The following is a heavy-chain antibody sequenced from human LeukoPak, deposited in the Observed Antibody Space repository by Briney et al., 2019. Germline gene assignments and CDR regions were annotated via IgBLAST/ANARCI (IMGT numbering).Heavy chain of an antibody. CDR2: ISNDGRNK. CDR1: GFTFSTYT. D-gene: IGHD6-13*01. CDR3: AREGFTSTWLYYYYYMDV. V-gene: IGHV3-30*04. Sequence: GGSLRLSCAASGFTFSTYTMNWVRQAPGKGLEWVAVISNDGRNKNYADSVRGRFTISRDNSKNGLHLQMNSLRPEDTAIYYCAREGFTSTWLYYYYYMDVWGEGTTVTVSS. J-gene: IGHJ6*03.